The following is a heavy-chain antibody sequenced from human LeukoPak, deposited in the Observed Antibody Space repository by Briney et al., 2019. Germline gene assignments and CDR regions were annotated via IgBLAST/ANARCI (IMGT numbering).Heavy chain of an antibody. CDR1: GFTFSSYE. CDR3: AKTGDYYDSSGYYYYYYMDV. D-gene: IGHD3-22*01. CDR2: ISSSGSTI. J-gene: IGHJ6*03. Sequence: GGSLRLSCAASGFTFSSYEMNWVRQAPGKGLEWVSYISSSGSTIYYADSVKGRFTISRDNSKNTLYLQMNSLRAEDTAVYYCAKTGDYYDSSGYYYYYYMDVWGKGTTVTISS. V-gene: IGHV3-48*03.